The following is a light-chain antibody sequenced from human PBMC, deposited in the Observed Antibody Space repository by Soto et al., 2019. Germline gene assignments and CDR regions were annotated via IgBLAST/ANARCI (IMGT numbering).Light chain of an antibody. CDR2: DAS. V-gene: IGKV1-12*01. Sequence: DLQMTQSPSSVSASVGDRVTITCRASQGVSTWLAWYQQKPGKAPKLLISDASRLQPGVPSRFSGSGSATDFTLTINYLQPDDFATYYCQQAGVFPWTFGQGTKVEIK. J-gene: IGKJ1*01. CDR1: QGVSTW. CDR3: QQAGVFPWT.